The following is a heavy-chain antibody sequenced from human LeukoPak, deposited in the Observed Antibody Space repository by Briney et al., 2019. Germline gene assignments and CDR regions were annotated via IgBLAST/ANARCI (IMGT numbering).Heavy chain of an antibody. CDR3: ARNKGYSSSWTPFDY. CDR1: GFTFSDHY. Sequence: GGSLRLSCAASGFTFSDHYMDWVRQAPGKWLEWVGRTRNKANSYTTEYAASVKGRFTISRDDSKNSLYLQMNSLKTEDTAVYYCARNKGYSSSWTPFDYWGQGTLVTVSS. V-gene: IGHV3-72*01. J-gene: IGHJ4*02. CDR2: TRNKANSYTT. D-gene: IGHD6-13*01.